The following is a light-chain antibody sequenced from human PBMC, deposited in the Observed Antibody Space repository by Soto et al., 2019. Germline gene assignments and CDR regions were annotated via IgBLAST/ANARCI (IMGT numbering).Light chain of an antibody. J-gene: IGKJ5*01. CDR3: QQGGNWPVT. Sequence: VLTQSQVTLSLSPGERATLSCRASQDVGTYVAWYQVRVGQAPRLLISGASKRATGIPDRINGGGSGADFILTINSLESGDSAVYFCQQGGNWPVTFGQGTRVEIK. CDR2: GAS. CDR1: QDVGTY. V-gene: IGKV3D-11*01.